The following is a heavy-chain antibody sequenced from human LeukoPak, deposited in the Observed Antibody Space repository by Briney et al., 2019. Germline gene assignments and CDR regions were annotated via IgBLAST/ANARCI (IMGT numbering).Heavy chain of an antibody. Sequence: GGSLRLSCAGSGFTFSNAWMSWVRQAPGKGLEWVGRMESKSDGGSTDYAAPVKGRFTISRDDSKNTLFLQINSLKTEDTAVYYCTTLDGDYAPDYWGQGTLVTVSS. CDR2: MESKSDGGST. D-gene: IGHD4-17*01. V-gene: IGHV3-15*04. CDR1: GFTFSNAW. J-gene: IGHJ4*02. CDR3: TTLDGDYAPDY.